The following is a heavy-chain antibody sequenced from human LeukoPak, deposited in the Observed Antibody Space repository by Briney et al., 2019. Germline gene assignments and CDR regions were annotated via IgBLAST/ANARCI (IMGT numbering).Heavy chain of an antibody. Sequence: GASVTVSCKVSGYTLTELSMHWVRQAPGKGLEWMGGFDPGDGETIYAQKFQGRVTMTEDTSTDIAYMELSSLRSEDTAVYYCATVAYCSGGSCSPDLYNWFDPWGQGTLVTVSS. J-gene: IGHJ5*02. CDR3: ATVAYCSGGSCSPDLYNWFDP. V-gene: IGHV1-24*01. D-gene: IGHD2-15*01. CDR1: GYTLTELS. CDR2: FDPGDGET.